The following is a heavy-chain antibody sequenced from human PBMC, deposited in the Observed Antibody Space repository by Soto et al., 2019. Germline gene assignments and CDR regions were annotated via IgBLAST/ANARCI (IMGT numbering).Heavy chain of an antibody. CDR2: IYYTGST. V-gene: IGHV4-39*01. CDR1: GDSIYSVSSF. CDR3: ARPDPLRFLDF. D-gene: IGHD4-17*01. Sequence: SETLSLTCSVSGDSIYSVSSFWSWIRQPPGKGLEWIGSIYYTGSTYYNPSLQSRVTISLDSSKNQFSLKLRSVTAADTAVYFCARPDPLRFLDFWGQGSLVTVSS. J-gene: IGHJ4*02.